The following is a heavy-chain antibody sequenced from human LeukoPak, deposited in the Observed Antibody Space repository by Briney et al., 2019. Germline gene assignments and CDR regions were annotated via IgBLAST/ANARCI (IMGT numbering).Heavy chain of an antibody. CDR2: IYTSGST. D-gene: IGHD2-8*02. Sequence: SQTLSLTCTVSGGSISSGSYYWSWIRQPAGKGLEWIGRIYTSGSTNYNPSLKSRVTISVDTSKYQFSLKLSSVTAADTAVYYCARFLVAVDAFDIWGQGTMVTVSS. CDR1: GGSISSGSYY. V-gene: IGHV4-61*02. CDR3: ARFLVAVDAFDI. J-gene: IGHJ3*02.